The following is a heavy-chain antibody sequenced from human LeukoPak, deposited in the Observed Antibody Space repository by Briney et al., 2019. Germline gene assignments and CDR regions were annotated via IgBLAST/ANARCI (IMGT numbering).Heavy chain of an antibody. CDR1: GGSISSSSYY. CDR2: IYYSGST. J-gene: IGHJ3*02. Sequence: SETLSLTCTVSGGSISSSSYYWGWIRQPPGKGLEWTGSIYYSGSTYYNPSLKSRVTISVDTSKNQFSLKLSSVTAADTAVYYCARGRGLDAFDIWGQGTMVTVSS. CDR3: ARGRGLDAFDI. V-gene: IGHV4-39*07. D-gene: IGHD3/OR15-3a*01.